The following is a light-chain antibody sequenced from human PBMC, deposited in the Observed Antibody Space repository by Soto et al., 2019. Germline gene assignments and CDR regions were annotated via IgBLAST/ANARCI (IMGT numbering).Light chain of an antibody. Sequence: QSVLTQPPSASGTPGQRVTISCSGSSSNIGSNYVHGYQQLPGTAPKLLMYRNNQRPSGVPDRVSGSKSGTAASLAIGGLRSEDEGDYYWAARDDPLSGGVFGPGTHVTAL. V-gene: IGLV1-47*01. J-gene: IGLJ1*01. CDR3: AARDDPLSGGV. CDR1: SSNIGSNY. CDR2: RNN.